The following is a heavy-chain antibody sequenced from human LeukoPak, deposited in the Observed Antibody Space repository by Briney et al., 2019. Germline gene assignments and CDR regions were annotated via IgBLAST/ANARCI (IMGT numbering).Heavy chain of an antibody. J-gene: IGHJ4*02. CDR3: ARDFGYGDYSYNFDY. CDR1: GGTFSSYA. V-gene: IGHV1-69*13. Sequence: ASVKVSCKASGGTFSSYAISWVRQAPGQGLEWMGGIIPIFGTANYAQKFQGRVTITADESTSTAYMELSSLRSEDTAVYYCARDFGYGDYSYNFDYWGQGTLVTVSS. D-gene: IGHD4-17*01. CDR2: IIPIFGTA.